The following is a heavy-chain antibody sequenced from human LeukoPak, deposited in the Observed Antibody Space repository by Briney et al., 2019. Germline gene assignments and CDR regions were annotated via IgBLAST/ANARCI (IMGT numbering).Heavy chain of an antibody. CDR1: GFTFSDYW. CDR2: INTDGSIT. D-gene: IGHD3-10*01. CDR3: ARDRGTRTGFMVREAYDY. J-gene: IGHJ4*02. V-gene: IGHV3-74*01. Sequence: GGSLRLSCAASGFTFSDYWIHWVRQAPGKGLVWVSRINTDGSITNYADSVKGRFSISRDNAKNTLYLQMSSLRAEDTAVYYCARDRGTRTGFMVREAYDYWGQGTLVTVSS.